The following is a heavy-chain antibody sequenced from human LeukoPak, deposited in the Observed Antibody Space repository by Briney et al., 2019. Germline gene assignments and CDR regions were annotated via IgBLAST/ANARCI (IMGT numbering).Heavy chain of an antibody. J-gene: IGHJ6*03. CDR3: AELGITMIGGV. CDR1: GFTFRSYS. CDR2: ISSIGSTI. D-gene: IGHD3-10*02. V-gene: IGHV3-48*04. Sequence: GGSLRLSCAASGFTFRSYSMNWVRQAPGKGLEGVSYISSIGSTIYYADSVKGRFTISRDNAKNSLYLQMNSLRAEDTAVYYCAELGITMIGGVWGKGTTVTISS.